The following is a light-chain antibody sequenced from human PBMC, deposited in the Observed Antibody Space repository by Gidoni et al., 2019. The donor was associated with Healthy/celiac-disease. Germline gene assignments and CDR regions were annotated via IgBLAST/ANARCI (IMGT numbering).Light chain of an antibody. CDR1: QSLLHSNGYNY. CDR2: LGS. Sequence: DIVMTQSPLSLPVTPGEPASISCRSSQSLLHSNGYNYLDWYLQKPGQSTQLLIYLGSNRASGVPERFSGRGSGTDFTLKSSRVEAEDVGVYYCMQALQTPITFGPGTKVDIK. V-gene: IGKV2-28*01. J-gene: IGKJ3*01. CDR3: MQALQTPIT.